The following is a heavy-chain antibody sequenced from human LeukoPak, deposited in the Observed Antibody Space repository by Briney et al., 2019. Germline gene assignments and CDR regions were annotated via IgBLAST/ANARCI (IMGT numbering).Heavy chain of an antibody. CDR2: ISSSGGIT. CDR1: GFTFSSYA. V-gene: IGHV3-23*01. CDR3: AKDPSSWTFDY. J-gene: IGHJ4*02. Sequence: GGSLRLSCAASGFTFSSYAMSWVRQAPGKGLEWVSTISSSGGITDYADSVKGRFTISRDNSKNTLFLQMNSLRAEDTAVYYCAKDPSSWTFDYWGQGTLVTVSA. D-gene: IGHD6-13*01.